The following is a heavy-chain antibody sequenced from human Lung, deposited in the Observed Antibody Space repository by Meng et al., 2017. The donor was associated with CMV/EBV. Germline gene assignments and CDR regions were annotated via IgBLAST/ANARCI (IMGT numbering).Heavy chain of an antibody. CDR1: GYY. D-gene: IGHD2-2*01. CDR3: ARELGYCSSTSCRAVAGLFDY. Sequence: GYYWGWIRQPPGKGLEWIGEINHSGSTNYNPSLKSRVTISVDTSKNQFSLKLSSVTAADTAVYYCARELGYCSSTSCRAVAGLFDYWGQGTLVTASS. CDR2: INHSGST. V-gene: IGHV4-34*01. J-gene: IGHJ4*02.